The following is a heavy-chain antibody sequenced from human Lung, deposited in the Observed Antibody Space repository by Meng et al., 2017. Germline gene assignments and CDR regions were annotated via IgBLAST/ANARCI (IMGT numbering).Heavy chain of an antibody. V-gene: IGHV4-34*01. CDR1: GGSFSDYY. J-gene: IGHJ4*02. CDR3: ARGPTTMAHDFDY. Sequence: QAHVQLWGAVLFKPSETLSLTCVVSGGSFSDYYWSWIRQPPGKGLEWIGEINHSGSTNYNPSLESRATISVDTSQNNLSLKLSSVTAADSAVYYCARGPTTMAHDFDYWGQGTLVTVSS. CDR2: INHSGST. D-gene: IGHD4-11*01.